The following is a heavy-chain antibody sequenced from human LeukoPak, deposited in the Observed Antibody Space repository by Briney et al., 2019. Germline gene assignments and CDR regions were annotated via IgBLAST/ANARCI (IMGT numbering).Heavy chain of an antibody. CDR3: ARKFDY. J-gene: IGHJ4*02. CDR2: INHSGST. CDR1: GGSFSGYY. V-gene: IGHV4-34*01. Sequence: PSETLSLTCAVYGGSFSGYYWIWIRQPPGKGLEWIGEINHSGSTNYNPSLKSRVTISVDTSKNQLSLELSSVTAADTAVYYCARKFDYWGQGTLVTVSS.